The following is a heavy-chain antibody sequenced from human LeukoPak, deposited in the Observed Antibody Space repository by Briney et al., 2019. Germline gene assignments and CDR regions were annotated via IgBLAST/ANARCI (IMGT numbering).Heavy chain of an antibody. D-gene: IGHD5-18*01. J-gene: IGHJ4*02. CDR2: VYMGGTT. CDR3: ARGLLRDGYTYSYSFDY. Sequence: RGVSLRLSCAASGFTVSPNYMNWVRQAPGKGLEWVSVVYMGGTTYYADSVKGRFTISRDITKNTIYLQMNNLRAEDTAVYYCARGLLRDGYTYSYSFDYWGQGTLVTVSS. CDR1: GFTVSPNY. V-gene: IGHV3-66*01.